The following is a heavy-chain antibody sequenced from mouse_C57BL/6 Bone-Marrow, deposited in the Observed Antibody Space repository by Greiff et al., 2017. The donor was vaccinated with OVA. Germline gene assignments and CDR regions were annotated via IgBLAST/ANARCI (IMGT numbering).Heavy chain of an antibody. CDR3: ARDGYYVSYYAMDY. D-gene: IGHD2-3*01. CDR1: GYTFTDYY. V-gene: IGHV1-76*01. Sequence: QVQLQQSGAELVRPGASVKLSCKASGYTFTDYYINWVKQRPGQGLEWIARIYPGSGNTYYNEKFKGKATLTAEKSSSTAYMQLSSLTSEDSAVYFCARDGYYVSYYAMDYLGQGTSVTVSS. CDR2: IYPGSGNT. J-gene: IGHJ4*01.